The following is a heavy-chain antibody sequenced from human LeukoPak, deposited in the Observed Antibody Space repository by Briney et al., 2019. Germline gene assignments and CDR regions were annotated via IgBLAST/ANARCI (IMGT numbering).Heavy chain of an antibody. V-gene: IGHV4-61*02. J-gene: IGHJ3*02. D-gene: IGHD1-1*01. Sequence: SQTLSLTCTVSGGSISSGSYYWSWIRQPAGKGLEWFGRIYTSGSTNYNPSLKSRVTISVDTSKNQFSLKLRSVTAADTAVYYCARGDCGATGAFDIWGQGTMVTVSS. CDR3: ARGDCGATGAFDI. CDR2: IYTSGST. CDR1: GGSISSGSYY.